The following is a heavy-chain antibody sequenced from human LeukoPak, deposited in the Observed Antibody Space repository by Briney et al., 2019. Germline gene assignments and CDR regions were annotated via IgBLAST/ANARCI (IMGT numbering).Heavy chain of an antibody. CDR1: GFTFSSYA. J-gene: IGHJ4*02. CDR3: ARGSGDILTGYSDFDY. D-gene: IGHD3-9*01. Sequence: GRSLRLSCAASGFTFSSYAMHWVRQAPGKGLEWVAVISYDGSNKYYADSVKGRFTISRDNAKNSLYLQMNSLRAEDTAVYYCARGSGDILTGYSDFDYWGQGTLVTVSS. CDR2: ISYDGSNK. V-gene: IGHV3-30*04.